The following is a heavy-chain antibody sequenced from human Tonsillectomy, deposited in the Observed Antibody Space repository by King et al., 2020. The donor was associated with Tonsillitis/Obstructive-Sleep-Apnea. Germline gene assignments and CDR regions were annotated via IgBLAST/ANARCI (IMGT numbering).Heavy chain of an antibody. CDR1: GDSISNSNW. J-gene: IGHJ4*02. Sequence: VQLQESGPGLVKPSGTLSLTCAVSGDSISNSNWWSWVRQPPGKGLEWIGEIYHSGSTNYNPSLKSRVTISVDKSMNQFSLKLSSVTAADTAVYYCARAHGDYLCSTASCSYFDYWGQGTLVTVSS. V-gene: IGHV4-4*02. CDR2: IYHSGST. CDR3: ARAHGDYLCSTASCSYFDY. D-gene: IGHD2-2*01.